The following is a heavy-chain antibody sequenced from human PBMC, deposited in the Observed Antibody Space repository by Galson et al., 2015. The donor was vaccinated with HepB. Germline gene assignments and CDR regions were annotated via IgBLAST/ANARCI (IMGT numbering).Heavy chain of an antibody. Sequence: QSGAEVKKSGESLRISCKGSGYSFASYWISWVRQIPGKGLEWMGRIEPSDSYTNYSPSFQDQVTISLDESISTAYLQWTSLKASDSAVYYCATLKRGPGVGDPRDWGQGTLVTVSS. V-gene: IGHV5-10-1*04. J-gene: IGHJ4*02. CDR3: ATLKRGPGVGDPRD. CDR2: IEPSDSYT. CDR1: GYSFASYW. D-gene: IGHD2-8*01.